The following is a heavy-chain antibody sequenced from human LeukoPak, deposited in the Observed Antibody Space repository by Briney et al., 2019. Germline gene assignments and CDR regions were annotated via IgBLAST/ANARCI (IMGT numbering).Heavy chain of an antibody. D-gene: IGHD3-3*01. CDR3: ARGGPYYDFWSGYYFDY. J-gene: IGHJ4*02. Sequence: ASVKVSCKASGYTFTGYYMHWVRQAPGQGLEWMGWINPNSGGTNYAQKFQGRVTMTRDTSISTAYMELSRLRSDDTAVYYCARGGPYYDFWSGYYFDYWGQGTPVTVSS. V-gene: IGHV1-2*02. CDR2: INPNSGGT. CDR1: GYTFTGYY.